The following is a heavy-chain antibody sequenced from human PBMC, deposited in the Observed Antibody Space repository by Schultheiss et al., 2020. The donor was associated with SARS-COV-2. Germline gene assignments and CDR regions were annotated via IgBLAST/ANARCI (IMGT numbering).Heavy chain of an antibody. Sequence: GGSLRLSCAASGFTFSSYEMNWVRQAPGKGLEWVSYISSSGSTIYYADSVKGRFTISRDNAKNSLYLQMNSLRAEDTAVYYCARYGWLVPFDAFDIWGQGTMVTVSS. CDR2: ISSSGSTI. J-gene: IGHJ3*02. D-gene: IGHD6-19*01. CDR1: GFTFSSYE. CDR3: ARYGWLVPFDAFDI. V-gene: IGHV3-48*03.